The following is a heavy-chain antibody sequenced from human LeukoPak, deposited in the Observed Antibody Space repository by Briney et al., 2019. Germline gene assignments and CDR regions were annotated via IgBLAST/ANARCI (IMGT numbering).Heavy chain of an antibody. CDR3: AKGLRGTYYYFDY. CDR2: ISGSGGST. CDR1: GFTFSSYD. V-gene: IGHV3-23*01. D-gene: IGHD1-26*01. J-gene: IGHJ4*02. Sequence: GGSLRLSCAASGFTFSSYDMSWVRQAPGKGLEWVSVISGSGGSTYYADSAKGRFTISRDSSKNTLYLQMNSLRAEDTAVYYCAKGLRGTYYYFDYWGQGTLVTVSS.